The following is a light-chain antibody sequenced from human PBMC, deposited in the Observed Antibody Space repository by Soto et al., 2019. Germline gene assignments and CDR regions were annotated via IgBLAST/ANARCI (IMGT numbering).Light chain of an antibody. CDR1: TSDVGAYNY. CDR2: EVS. V-gene: IGLV2-14*01. J-gene: IGLJ1*01. Sequence: QSALTQPASVSGSPGQSITISCTGSTSDVGAYNYVSWYKHHPGQAPQLMIYEVSNRPSGVSNRFSGSKSGNTASLTISGLQADDEGDYYCCSYVGASIYVFGTGTKVTVL. CDR3: CSYVGASIYV.